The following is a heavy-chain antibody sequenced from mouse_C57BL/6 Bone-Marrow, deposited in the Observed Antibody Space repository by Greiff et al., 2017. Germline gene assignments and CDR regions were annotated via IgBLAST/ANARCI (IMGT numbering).Heavy chain of an antibody. CDR2: IYPRSGNT. CDR3: ARGYYYGSSHFDY. Sequence: VQLVESGAELARPGASVKLSCKASGYTFTSYGISWVKQRPGQGLEWIGEIYPRSGNTYYNEKFKGKATLTADKSSSTAYMELRSLTSEDSAVYFCARGYYYGSSHFDYWGQGTTLTVSS. V-gene: IGHV1-81*01. J-gene: IGHJ2*01. CDR1: GYTFTSYG. D-gene: IGHD1-1*01.